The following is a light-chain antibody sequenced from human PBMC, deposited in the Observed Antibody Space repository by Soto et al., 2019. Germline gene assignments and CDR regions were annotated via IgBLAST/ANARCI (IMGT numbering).Light chain of an antibody. CDR2: KAS. J-gene: IGKJ3*01. CDR1: QNIRSW. Sequence: DIQMTQSHSTLSASVGDRVSITCRASQNIRSWLAWYQHKPGKAHKLLIYKASTLDSGVPSRFSGSGSGTDFTLTISSLQPDDFATYYCQQYDRYSLSFGPGTKVEIK. CDR3: QQYDRYSLS. V-gene: IGKV1-5*03.